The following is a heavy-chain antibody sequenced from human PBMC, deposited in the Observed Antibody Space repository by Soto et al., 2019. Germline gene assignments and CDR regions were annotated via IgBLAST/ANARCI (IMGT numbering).Heavy chain of an antibody. J-gene: IGHJ6*03. CDR3: ARQQQQYYYYYMDV. CDR2: ISYDGSNK. V-gene: IGHV3-30*03. Sequence: GGSLRLSCAASGFTFSSYGMHWVRQAPGKGLEWVAVISYDGSNKYYADSVKGRFTISRDNSKNTLYLQMNSLRAEDTAVYYCARQQQQYYYYYMDVWGKGTTVTVSS. D-gene: IGHD6-13*01. CDR1: GFTFSSYG.